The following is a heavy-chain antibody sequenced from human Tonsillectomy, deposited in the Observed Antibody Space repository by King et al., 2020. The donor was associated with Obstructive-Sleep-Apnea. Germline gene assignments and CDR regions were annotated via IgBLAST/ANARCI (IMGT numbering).Heavy chain of an antibody. Sequence: VQLQESGPGLVKPSETLSLTCTVSDGSISNYYWTWIRQPPGKGLEWIGYIYYSGSTNCNPSLKSRVTVSVDTSKNQLSLNLTSVTAADTAVYYCARGVPRSKLESGWAPFDIWGQGTMVTVSS. CDR1: DGSISNYY. CDR3: ARGVPRSKLESGWAPFDI. V-gene: IGHV4-59*01. CDR2: IYYSGST. D-gene: IGHD6-19*01. J-gene: IGHJ3*02.